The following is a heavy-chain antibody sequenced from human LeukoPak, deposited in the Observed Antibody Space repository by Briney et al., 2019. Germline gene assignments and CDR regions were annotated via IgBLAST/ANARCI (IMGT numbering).Heavy chain of an antibody. Sequence: PSETLSLTCTVSGGSISSNNYYWGWIRQPPGKGLEWIVNIYYSGSTYYNPSLKSRVTISVDTSKNQFSLKLSSVTAADTAVYYCARGLWVYVSSWEAPRTFDYWGQGTLVTVSS. CDR2: IYYSGST. CDR3: ARGLWVYVSSWEAPRTFDY. D-gene: IGHD6-13*01. CDR1: GGSISSNNYY. V-gene: IGHV4-39*07. J-gene: IGHJ4*02.